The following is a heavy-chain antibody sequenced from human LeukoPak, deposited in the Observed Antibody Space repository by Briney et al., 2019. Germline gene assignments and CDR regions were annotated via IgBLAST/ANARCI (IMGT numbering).Heavy chain of an antibody. V-gene: IGHV4-61*02. Sequence: PSQTLSLTCTVSGGSISSGSYYWSWIRQPAGKGLEWIGRIYTSGSTNYNPSLKSRVTISVDTSKNQFSLKLSSVTAADTAVYYCARDRGAFDIWGQGTMVTVSS. J-gene: IGHJ3*02. CDR2: IYTSGST. CDR3: ARDRGAFDI. D-gene: IGHD3-10*01. CDR1: GGSISSGSYY.